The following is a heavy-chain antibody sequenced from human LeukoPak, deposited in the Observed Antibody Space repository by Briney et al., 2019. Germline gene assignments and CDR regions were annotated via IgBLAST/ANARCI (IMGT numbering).Heavy chain of an antibody. J-gene: IGHJ4*02. D-gene: IGHD3-10*01. CDR3: AHRFGSGTFYYFDY. Sequence: SGPTLVNPTQTLTLTCTLSGFSLSTSGVAVAWILQPPGKALEYLGHIYWDDDKRYIPSLEARLTITKDTSKNQVLLRMTNMDPVDTATYYCAHRFGSGTFYYFDYWGQGTLVTVSS. CDR2: IYWDDDK. V-gene: IGHV2-5*02. CDR1: GFSLSTSGVA.